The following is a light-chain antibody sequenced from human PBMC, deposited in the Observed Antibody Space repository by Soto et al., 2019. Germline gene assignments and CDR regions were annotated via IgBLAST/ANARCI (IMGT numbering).Light chain of an antibody. CDR3: QHYNSSPWT. Sequence: IQMTQSPSTLSASVGDRVTITCRASQSISSWLAWYQQKPGKAPKLLMYKASSLESGVPSRFSGSGSGTEFTLTISSLQPDDFATYYSQHYNSSPWTFGKGTRV. CDR2: KAS. V-gene: IGKV1-5*03. CDR1: QSISSW. J-gene: IGKJ1*01.